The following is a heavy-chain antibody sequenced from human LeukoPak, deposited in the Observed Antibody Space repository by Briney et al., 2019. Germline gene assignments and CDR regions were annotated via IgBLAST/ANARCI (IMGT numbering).Heavy chain of an antibody. CDR2: IIPILGIA. D-gene: IGHD5-12*01. CDR1: GGTFSSYA. J-gene: IGHJ4*02. CDR3: ARDQSSHIVATIYFDY. V-gene: IGHV1-69*04. Sequence: SVKVSCKASGGTFSSYAIGWVRQAPGQGLEWMGRIIPILGIANYAQKFQGRVTITADKSTSTAYMELSSLRSEDTAVYYCARDQSSHIVATIYFDYWGQGTLVTVSS.